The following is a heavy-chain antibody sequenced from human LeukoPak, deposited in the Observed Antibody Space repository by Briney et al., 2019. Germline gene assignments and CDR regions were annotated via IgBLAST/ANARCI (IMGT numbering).Heavy chain of an antibody. J-gene: IGHJ5*02. CDR1: YY. CDR2: INHSGST. CDR3: ARIAVAGARGPWFDP. Sequence: YYWSWVRQPPGKGLEWIGEINHSGSTNYNPSLKSRVTISVDTSKNQFSLKLSSVTAADTAVYYCARIAVAGARGPWFDPWGQGTLVTVSS. V-gene: IGHV4-34*01. D-gene: IGHD6-19*01.